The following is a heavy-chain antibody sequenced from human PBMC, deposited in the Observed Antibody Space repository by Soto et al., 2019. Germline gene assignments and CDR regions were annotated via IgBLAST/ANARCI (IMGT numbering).Heavy chain of an antibody. CDR2: ISAYNGNT. Sequence: EASVKVSCKASGYTFTSYGISWVRQAPGQGLEWMGWISAYNGNTNYAQKLQGRVTMTTDTSTSTAYMELRSLRSDDTAVYYCARDTVGYSYGYCDYWGQGTLVTVSS. J-gene: IGHJ4*02. V-gene: IGHV1-18*04. CDR3: ARDTVGYSYGYCDY. D-gene: IGHD5-18*01. CDR1: GYTFTSYG.